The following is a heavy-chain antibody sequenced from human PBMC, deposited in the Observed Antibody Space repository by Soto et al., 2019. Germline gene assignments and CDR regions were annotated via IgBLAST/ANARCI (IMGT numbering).Heavy chain of an antibody. Sequence: GGSLRLSCAASGFTFSSYAMSWVRQAPGKGLEWVSAISGSGGSTYYADSVKGRFTISRDNSKNTLYLQMNSLRAEETAVYYCAKDFRPPYSSSSYFDYWGQGTLVTVSS. CDR2: ISGSGGST. CDR1: GFTFSSYA. D-gene: IGHD6-6*01. CDR3: AKDFRPPYSSSSYFDY. V-gene: IGHV3-23*01. J-gene: IGHJ4*02.